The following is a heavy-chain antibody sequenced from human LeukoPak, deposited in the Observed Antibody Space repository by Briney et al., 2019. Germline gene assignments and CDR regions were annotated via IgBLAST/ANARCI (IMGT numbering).Heavy chain of an antibody. J-gene: IGHJ4*02. CDR1: GFTFSSYG. Sequence: GGSLRLSCAASGFTFSSYGMHWVRQAPGKGLEWVAVISYDGSNKYYADSVKGRFTISRDNSKNTLYLQMNSLRAEDTAVYYCASLHGVVNYFDYWGQGTLVTVSS. V-gene: IGHV3-30*03. D-gene: IGHD2-21*01. CDR2: ISYDGSNK. CDR3: ASLHGVVNYFDY.